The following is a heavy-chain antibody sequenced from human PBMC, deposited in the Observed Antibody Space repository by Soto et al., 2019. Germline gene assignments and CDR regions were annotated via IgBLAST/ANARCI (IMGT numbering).Heavy chain of an antibody. Sequence: SETLSLTCAVYGGSFSGYYWSWIRQPPGKGLEWIGEINHSGSTNYNPSLKSRVTISVDTSKNQFSLKLSFVTAADTAVYYCARGFWSGAKVEYSSSASPRYFQHWGQGTLVTVSS. D-gene: IGHD6-6*01. J-gene: IGHJ1*01. CDR2: INHSGST. CDR3: ARGFWSGAKVEYSSSASPRYFQH. CDR1: GGSFSGYY. V-gene: IGHV4-34*01.